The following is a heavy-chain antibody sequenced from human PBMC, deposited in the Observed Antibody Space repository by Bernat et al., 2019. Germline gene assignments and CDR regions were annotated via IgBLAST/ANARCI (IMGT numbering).Heavy chain of an antibody. CDR1: GDSVSSGSYY. CDR3: ARDGGSGWPIDN. V-gene: IGHV4-61*01. Sequence: QVQLQESGPGLVKPSETLSLTCIVSGDSVSSGSYYWSWIRQPPGKGLEWIGYIYYSGSTDYNPSLKSRATISIDTSKNQFSLKLTSVTAADTAVYFCARDGGSGWPIDNWGQGTLVTVSS. D-gene: IGHD6-19*01. CDR2: IYYSGST. J-gene: IGHJ4*02.